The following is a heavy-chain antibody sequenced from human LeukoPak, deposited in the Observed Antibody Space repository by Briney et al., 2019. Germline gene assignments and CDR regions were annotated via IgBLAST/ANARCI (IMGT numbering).Heavy chain of an antibody. CDR3: AKRGGIVVPAAIRGEIDY. J-gene: IGHJ4*02. D-gene: IGHD2-2*02. CDR1: GFTFSSYS. V-gene: IGHV3-23*01. Sequence: GGSLRLSCAASGFTFSSYSMNWVRQAPGKGLEWVSAISGSGGSTYYADSVKGRFTISRDNSKNTLYLQMNSLRAEDTAVYYCAKRGGIVVPAAIRGEIDYWGQGTLVTVSS. CDR2: ISGSGGST.